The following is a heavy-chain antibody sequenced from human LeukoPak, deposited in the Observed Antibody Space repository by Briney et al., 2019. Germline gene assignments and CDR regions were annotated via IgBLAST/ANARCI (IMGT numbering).Heavy chain of an antibody. V-gene: IGHV1-18*01. CDR2: VSAYNGNT. J-gene: IGHJ4*02. Sequence: ASVTVSCKASGYTFTSYGISWVRQAPGQGLEWMGWVSAYNGNTNYAQKLQGRVTMTTDTSTSTAYMELRSLRSDDTAVYYCARAPSQHYDFWSGYYFDYWGQGTLVTVSS. D-gene: IGHD3-3*01. CDR3: ARAPSQHYDFWSGYYFDY. CDR1: GYTFTSYG.